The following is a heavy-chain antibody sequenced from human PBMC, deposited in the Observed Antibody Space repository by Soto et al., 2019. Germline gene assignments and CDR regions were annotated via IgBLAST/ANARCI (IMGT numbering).Heavy chain of an antibody. D-gene: IGHD2-21*02. CDR2: VYHTGDT. CDR1: GGTVASSHW. Sequence: QVQLQESGPRLVKPSGSLSLTCGVSGGTVASSHWWSWVRQSPSRGLEWIWNVYHTGDTNFNPSLQSRVTFSVDKSNNQFSLRLTSLTAADTAVYFCAREIVTAGGNNYFDPWGPGTLVTVSS. J-gene: IGHJ5*02. CDR3: AREIVTAGGNNYFDP. V-gene: IGHV4-4*02.